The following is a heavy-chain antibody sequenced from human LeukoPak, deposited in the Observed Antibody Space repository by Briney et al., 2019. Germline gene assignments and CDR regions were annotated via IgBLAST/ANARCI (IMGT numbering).Heavy chain of an antibody. CDR2: ISSSSTYI. Sequence: GGSLRLSCAASGFTFSSYSMNWVRQAPGKGLEWVSFISSSSTYIYYADSVKGRFTISRDNAKNSLYLQMNSLRAEDTALYHCAGDSDFDYWGQGTLVTVSS. CDR3: AGDSDFDY. CDR1: GFTFSSYS. V-gene: IGHV3-21*01. J-gene: IGHJ4*02.